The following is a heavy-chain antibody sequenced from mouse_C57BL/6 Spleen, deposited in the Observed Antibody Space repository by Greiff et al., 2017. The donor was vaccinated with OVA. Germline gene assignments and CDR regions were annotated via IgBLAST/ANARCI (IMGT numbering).Heavy chain of an antibody. CDR2: IYPRSGNT. J-gene: IGHJ4*01. CDR3: ARRAPLYAMDY. Sequence: VQLKESGAELARPGASVKLSCKASGYTFTSYGISWVKQRTGQGLEWIGEIYPRSGNTYYNEKFKGKATLTADKSSSTAYMELRSLTSEDSAVYFCARRAPLYAMDYWGQGTSVTVSS. V-gene: IGHV1-81*01. CDR1: GYTFTSYG.